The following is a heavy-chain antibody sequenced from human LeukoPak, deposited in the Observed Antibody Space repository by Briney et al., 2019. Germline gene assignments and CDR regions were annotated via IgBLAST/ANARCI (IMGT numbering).Heavy chain of an antibody. V-gene: IGHV1-18*01. Sequence: GASVKVSCKASGYTFTSYGISWVRQAPGQGLEWMGWISAYNGNTNYAQKLQGRVTMTTDTSTSTAYMELRSLRSDDTAVYYCARGTCSGGSCFPGTLDYWGQGTLVNVSS. CDR3: ARGTCSGGSCFPGTLDY. J-gene: IGHJ4*02. CDR1: GYTFTSYG. D-gene: IGHD2-15*01. CDR2: ISAYNGNT.